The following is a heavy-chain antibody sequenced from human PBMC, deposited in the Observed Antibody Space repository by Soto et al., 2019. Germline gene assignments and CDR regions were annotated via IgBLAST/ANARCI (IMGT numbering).Heavy chain of an antibody. CDR3: AREYYDFWSGSYYYYGMDV. D-gene: IGHD3-3*01. Sequence: PGGSLRLSCAASGFTFISYWMHWVRQAPGKGLVWVSRINSDGSSTSYADSVKGRFTISRDNAKNTLYLQMNSLRAEDTAVYYCAREYYDFWSGSYYYYGMDVWGQGTTVTVSS. CDR2: INSDGSST. CDR1: GFTFISYW. J-gene: IGHJ6*02. V-gene: IGHV3-74*01.